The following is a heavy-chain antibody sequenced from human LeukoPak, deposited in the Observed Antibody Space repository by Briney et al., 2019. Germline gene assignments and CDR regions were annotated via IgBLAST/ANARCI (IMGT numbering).Heavy chain of an antibody. CDR1: GYTFTSYG. V-gene: IGHV1-18*01. CDR3: ARDKQPYYDYVWGSYRAEYNWFDP. J-gene: IGHJ5*02. CDR2: ISAYNGNT. Sequence: GASVKVSCKASGYTFTSYGISWVRQAPGQGLEWMGWISAYNGNTNYAQKLQGRVTMTTDTSTSTAYMELRSLRSDDTAVYYCARDKQPYYDYVWGSYRAEYNWFDPWGQGTLVTVSS. D-gene: IGHD3-16*02.